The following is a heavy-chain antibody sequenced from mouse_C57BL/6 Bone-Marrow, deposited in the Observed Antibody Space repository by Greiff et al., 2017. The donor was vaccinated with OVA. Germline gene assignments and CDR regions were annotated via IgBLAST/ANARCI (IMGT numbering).Heavy chain of an antibody. V-gene: IGHV1-4*01. Sequence: QVQLQQSGAELARPGASVKMSCKASGYTFTSYTMHWVKQRPGQGLEWIGYINPSSGYTKYNQKFKDKATLTADKSSSTAYMQLSSLTSEDSAVYYCARPHYYGSSPFAYWGQGTLVTVSA. CDR1: GYTFTSYT. J-gene: IGHJ3*01. CDR3: ARPHYYGSSPFAY. D-gene: IGHD1-1*01. CDR2: INPSSGYT.